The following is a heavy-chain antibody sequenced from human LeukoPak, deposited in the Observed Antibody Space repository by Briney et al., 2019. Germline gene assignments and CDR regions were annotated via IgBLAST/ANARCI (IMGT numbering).Heavy chain of an antibody. V-gene: IGHV4-61*02. CDR3: ARDAGESGYDYFDY. CDR1: SGSISSGRYY. Sequence: SQTLSLTCTVSSGSISSGRYYWSWIRQPAGKGLEWIGRTDISGSTYYNPSLKSRVTISVDTSKNQFSLKLNSVTAADTAVYYCARDAGESGYDYFDYWGQGTLVTVSS. D-gene: IGHD5-12*01. CDR2: TDISGST. J-gene: IGHJ4*02.